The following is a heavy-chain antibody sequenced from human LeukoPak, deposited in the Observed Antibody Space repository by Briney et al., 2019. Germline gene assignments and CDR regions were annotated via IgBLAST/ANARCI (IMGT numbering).Heavy chain of an antibody. J-gene: IGHJ4*02. D-gene: IGHD4/OR15-4a*01. CDR2: ISAGSDTI. V-gene: IGHV3-48*01. CDR1: GFSFSRFS. CDR3: ARRAGAYSHPYDY. Sequence: GGSLRLSCSASGFSFSRFSMNWLRQAPGKGLEWISHISAGSDTIYYADSVKGRFTISRDNVQNSMFLQMNSLRAEDTAVYYCARRAGAYSHPYDYWGQGTLVTVSS.